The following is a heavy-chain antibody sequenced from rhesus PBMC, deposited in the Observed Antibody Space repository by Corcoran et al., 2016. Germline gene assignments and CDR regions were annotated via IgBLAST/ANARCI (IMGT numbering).Heavy chain of an antibody. CDR2: IYGSGSSP. J-gene: IGHJ5-1*01. V-gene: IGHV4S11*01. D-gene: IGHD6-13*01. CDR1: GGSISSNY. CDR3: ARDRLGIAAGRFDV. Sequence: QVQLQESGPGLVKPLETLSLTCAVSGGSISSNYWSWIRQPQGKGREWIGNIYGSGSSPNYNPSLKSRVTLSVDTSKNTFSLKLSSVTAADTAVYYCARDRLGIAAGRFDVWGAGVLVTVSS.